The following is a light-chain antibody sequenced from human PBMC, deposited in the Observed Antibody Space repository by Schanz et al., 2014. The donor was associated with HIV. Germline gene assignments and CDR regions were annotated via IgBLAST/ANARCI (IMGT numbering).Light chain of an antibody. CDR2: SAS. V-gene: IGKV1-5*03. CDR3: LQHNAYPLT. J-gene: IGKJ5*01. CDR1: QNIGNS. Sequence: DIQMTQSPSSLSASVGDTVTITCRASQNIGNSLAWFQLKPGRAPKLLIYSASSLHTGVPSTFSGSGSGTEFTLTISSLQPEDFATYYCLQHNAYPLTFGQGTRLEIK.